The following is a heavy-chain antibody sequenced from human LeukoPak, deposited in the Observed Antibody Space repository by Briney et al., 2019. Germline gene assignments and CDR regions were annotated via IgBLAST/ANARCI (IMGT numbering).Heavy chain of an antibody. D-gene: IGHD2/OR15-2a*01. CDR1: GYTFTNYW. J-gene: IGHJ4*02. CDR2: IYPGDSST. CDR3: AKASIFLYGAAKNFDF. V-gene: IGHV5-51*01. Sequence: GESLRISCTGSGYTFTNYWIGWVRQMPGKGLEWMGIIYPGDSSTRYSRSFQGQVTLSVDRSITTAYVQWNSLTASDTAMYYCAKASIFLYGAAKNFDFWGQGTRVTVSS.